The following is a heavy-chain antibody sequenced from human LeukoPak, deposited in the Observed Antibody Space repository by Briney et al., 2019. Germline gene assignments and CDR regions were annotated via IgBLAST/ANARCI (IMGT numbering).Heavy chain of an antibody. V-gene: IGHV3-23*01. D-gene: IGHD3-16*02. J-gene: IGHJ4*02. Sequence: GGSLRLSCAASGFTFSSYAMSWVREAPGKGLEWVSAISGSGGRTYYADSVKGRFTISRDNPKNTLYLQMNSLRAEDTAVYYCAKTKGDGYYDYIWGSYRYYYFDYWGQGTLVTVSS. CDR3: AKTKGDGYYDYIWGSYRYYYFDY. CDR2: ISGSGGRT. CDR1: GFTFSSYA.